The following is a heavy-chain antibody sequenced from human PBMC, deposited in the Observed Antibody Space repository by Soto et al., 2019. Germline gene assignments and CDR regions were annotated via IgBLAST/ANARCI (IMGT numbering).Heavy chain of an antibody. V-gene: IGHV4-30-2*01. J-gene: IGHJ4*02. CDR1: GDSISSGGYY. D-gene: IGHD5-12*01. CDR3: ARLDGYNSFDY. CDR2: LFHNGGT. Sequence: SETLSLTCAVSGDSISSGGYYWSWIRQPPGKGLEWIGYLFHNGGTYFNPSLESRVTISLDTSKNQFSLKVNSVTAADTAVYYCARLDGYNSFDYWGQGTLVTVSS.